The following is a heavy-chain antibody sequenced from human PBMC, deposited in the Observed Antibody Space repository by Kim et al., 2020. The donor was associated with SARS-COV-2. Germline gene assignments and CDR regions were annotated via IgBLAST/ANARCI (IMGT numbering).Heavy chain of an antibody. V-gene: IGHV3-15*01. Sequence: GGSLRLSCAASGFTFSKAWMNWVRQTPGKGLEWVGRIKSKTDGGTTDYAAPVKGRFTISRDDSINRLYLQMHGLKTEDTGVYYCSTQPGRITLFGVVVPWGQGTLVTVSS. CDR1: GFTFSKAW. CDR2: IKSKTDGGTT. D-gene: IGHD3-3*01. CDR3: STQPGRITLFGVVVP. J-gene: IGHJ5*02.